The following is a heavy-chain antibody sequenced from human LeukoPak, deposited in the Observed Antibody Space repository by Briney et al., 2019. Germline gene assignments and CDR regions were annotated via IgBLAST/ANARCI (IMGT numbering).Heavy chain of an antibody. D-gene: IGHD3-22*01. CDR1: GFTFSSYA. Sequence: GGSLRLSCAASGFTFSSYAMHWVRQAPGKGLEWVAVISYDGSNKYYADSVKGRFTISRDNSKNTLYLQMNSLRAGDTAVYYCARSDPYYYDSSVFDYWGQGTLVTVSS. CDR3: ARSDPYYYDSSVFDY. CDR2: ISYDGSNK. J-gene: IGHJ4*02. V-gene: IGHV3-30-3*01.